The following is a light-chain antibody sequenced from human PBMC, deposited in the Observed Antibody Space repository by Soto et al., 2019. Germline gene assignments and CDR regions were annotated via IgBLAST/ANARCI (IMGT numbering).Light chain of an antibody. CDR3: CSYAGSNV. CDR2: EVS. V-gene: IGLV2-23*02. Sequence: QSVLTQPASVSGSPGQSITISCTGTSSDVGSYNLVSWYQQHPGKAPKLMIHEVSKRPSGVSNRFSGSKSGNTASLTISGLQAEDEADYYCCSYAGSNVFGTGTKVTVL. CDR1: SSDVGSYNL. J-gene: IGLJ1*01.